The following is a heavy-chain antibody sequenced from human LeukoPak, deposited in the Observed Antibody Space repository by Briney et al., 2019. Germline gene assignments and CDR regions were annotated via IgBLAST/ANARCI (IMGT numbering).Heavy chain of an antibody. Sequence: SSGTLCLTCTVSGGSITTSGHYWGWIRQPPGRGLESIGTIYSTGNTYYNPSLKRRLTISVDTSKNQFYLKLSSVTAADTAVYYCARGGESGYDTWGQGSLVTVSS. D-gene: IGHD5-12*01. CDR3: ARGGESGYDT. V-gene: IGHV4-39*01. CDR1: GGSITTSGHY. J-gene: IGHJ5*02. CDR2: IYSTGNT.